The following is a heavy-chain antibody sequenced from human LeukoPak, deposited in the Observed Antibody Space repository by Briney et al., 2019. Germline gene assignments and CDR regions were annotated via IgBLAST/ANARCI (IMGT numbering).Heavy chain of an antibody. CDR3: ARDRVAVAGTADYFVY. CDR2: IYSGGST. D-gene: IGHD6-19*01. J-gene: IGHJ4*02. CDR1: GCTVSSNY. Sequence: QSGGSLRLSCAASGCTVSSNYMSWVRQAPGKGLERVSVIYSGGSTYYADSVKGRFTISRDNSKNTLYLQMNSLRAEDTAVYYCARDRVAVAGTADYFVYWGQGTLVTVSS. V-gene: IGHV3-66*01.